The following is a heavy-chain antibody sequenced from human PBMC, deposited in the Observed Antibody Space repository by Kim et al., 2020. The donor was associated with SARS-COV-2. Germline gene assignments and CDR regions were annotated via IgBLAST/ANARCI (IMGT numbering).Heavy chain of an antibody. D-gene: IGHD4-17*01. V-gene: IGHV3-30*18. CDR2: ISYDGSNK. CDR3: AKEIYGDYVPYFDY. CDR1: GFTFSSYG. J-gene: IGHJ4*02. Sequence: GGSLRLSCAASGFTFSSYGMHWVRQAPGKGLEWVAVISYDGSNKYYADSVKGRFTISRDNSKNTLYLQMNSLRAEDTAVYYCAKEIYGDYVPYFDYWGQGTLVTVSS.